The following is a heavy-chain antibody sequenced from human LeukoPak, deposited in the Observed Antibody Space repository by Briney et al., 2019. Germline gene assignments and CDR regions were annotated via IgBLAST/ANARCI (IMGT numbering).Heavy chain of an antibody. D-gene: IGHD2-8*01. CDR3: ARDPAGHCTNGVCGYFDY. Sequence: ASVKVSCTASGYTFTSYGISWVRQAPGQGLEWMGWISAYNGNTNYAQKLQGRVTMTTDTSTSTAYMELRSLRSEDTAVYYCARDPAGHCTNGVCGYFDYWGQGTLVTVSS. V-gene: IGHV1-18*01. CDR2: ISAYNGNT. J-gene: IGHJ4*02. CDR1: GYTFTSYG.